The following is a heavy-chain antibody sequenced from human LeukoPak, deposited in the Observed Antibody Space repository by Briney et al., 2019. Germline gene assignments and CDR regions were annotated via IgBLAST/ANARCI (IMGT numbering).Heavy chain of an antibody. CDR3: ARDRVGFLEWLLPSAQGY. CDR1: GYTFTSYG. D-gene: IGHD3-3*01. V-gene: IGHV1-18*01. J-gene: IGHJ4*02. CDR2: ISAYNGNT. Sequence: ASVKVSCKASGYTFTSYGISWVRQAPGQGLEWMGWISAYNGNTNYAQKLQGRVTMTTDTSTSTAYMELRSLRSDDTAVYYCARDRVGFLEWLLPSAQGYWGQGTLVTVSS.